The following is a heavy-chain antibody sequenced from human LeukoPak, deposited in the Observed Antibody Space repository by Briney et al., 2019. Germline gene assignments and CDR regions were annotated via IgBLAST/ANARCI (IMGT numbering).Heavy chain of an antibody. CDR1: GYTFTSYG. CDR3: ASGYRPPRPGPVWFDP. V-gene: IGHV1-18*01. Sequence: ASVNVSCKASGYTFTSYGISWVRQAPGQGLEWMGWISAYNGNTNYAQKLQGRVTMTTDTSTSTAYMELRSLRSDDTAVYYCASGYRPPRPGPVWFDPWGQGTLVTVSS. J-gene: IGHJ5*02. CDR2: ISAYNGNT. D-gene: IGHD5-18*01.